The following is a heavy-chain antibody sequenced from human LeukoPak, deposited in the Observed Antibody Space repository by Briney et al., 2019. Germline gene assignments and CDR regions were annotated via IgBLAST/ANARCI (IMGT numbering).Heavy chain of an antibody. D-gene: IGHD6-25*01. V-gene: IGHV1-2*02. Sequence: ASVKLSCKASGYTFTAYYMHWVRQAPGQGLEWMGWINPNSGGTNYAQKFQGRVTMTRATSISTAYMELSRLRSEDPAVYYCAREWGIAALFDPWGQGTLVTVSS. J-gene: IGHJ5*02. CDR2: INPNSGGT. CDR3: AREWGIAALFDP. CDR1: GYTFTAYY.